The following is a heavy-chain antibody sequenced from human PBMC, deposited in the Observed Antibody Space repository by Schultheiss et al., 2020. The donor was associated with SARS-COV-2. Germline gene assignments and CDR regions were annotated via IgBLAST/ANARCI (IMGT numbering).Heavy chain of an antibody. V-gene: IGHV3-21*01. CDR3: ARDCTVELRGYYYYYMDV. CDR1: GFTFSSYS. D-gene: IGHD1-7*01. J-gene: IGHJ6*03. Sequence: GSLRLSCAASGFTFSSYSLSWVRQAPGKGLEWVSSISSSSSYIYYADSVKGRFTISRDNAKNSLYLQMNSLRAEDTAVYYCARDCTVELRGYYYYYMDVWGKGTTVTVSS. CDR2: ISSSSSYI.